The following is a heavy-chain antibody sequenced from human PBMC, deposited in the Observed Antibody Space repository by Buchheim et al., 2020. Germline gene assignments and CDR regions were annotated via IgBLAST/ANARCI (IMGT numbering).Heavy chain of an antibody. D-gene: IGHD3-16*01. V-gene: IGHV1-2*06. CDR2: INPNSGGT. CDR1: GYTFTNYY. CDR3: ARQERGDLGY. J-gene: IGHJ4*02. Sequence: QVQLVQSGSEVKMPGASVKVSCKASGYTFTNYYMHWVRQAPGQGLEWMGRINPNSGGTKYPQRFQDRVTMNRDTSISTAYMELSRLRSDDTAVYYCARQERGDLGYWGQGTL.